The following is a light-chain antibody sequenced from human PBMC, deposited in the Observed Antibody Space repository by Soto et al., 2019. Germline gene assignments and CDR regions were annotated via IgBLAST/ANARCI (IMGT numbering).Light chain of an antibody. CDR2: EVS. J-gene: IGLJ3*02. CDR3: CSYGNSRWV. CDR1: SSDVGGYNY. V-gene: IGLV2-14*01. Sequence: QSVLTQPASVSGSPGQSITISCTGTSSDVGGYNYVSWYQQHPGKAPKLMIYEVSNRPSGVSTRFSGSRFGNTASLTIFGLQAEDEADYYCCSYGNSRWVFGGGTKLTVL.